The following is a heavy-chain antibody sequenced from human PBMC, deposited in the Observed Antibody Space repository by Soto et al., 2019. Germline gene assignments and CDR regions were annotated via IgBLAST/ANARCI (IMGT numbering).Heavy chain of an antibody. CDR2: IYYTGDT. CDR1: GASITKYY. D-gene: IGHD2-2*02. Sequence: QVQLQESGPGLVKPSETLSLTCTVSGASITKYYWSWIRQPPGQGLESIGYIYYTGDTKTNPSLKXRXTXPIDTSKSQFSLKLSSVTAADTAVYYCARYSRIPDYWGQGTLVTVSS. V-gene: IGHV4-59*01. CDR3: ARYSRIPDY. J-gene: IGHJ4*02.